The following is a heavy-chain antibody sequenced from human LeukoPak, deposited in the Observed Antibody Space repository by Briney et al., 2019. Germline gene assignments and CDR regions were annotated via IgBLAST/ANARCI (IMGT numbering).Heavy chain of an antibody. D-gene: IGHD2-2*01. CDR3: ARESTYCSSTSWYAYNLFDP. V-gene: IGHV1-69*04. CDR2: IIPIIGIA. CDR1: GCTFSSYA. Sequence: ASVKVSCKASGCTFSSYAISWVRQAPGQGLEWMGRIIPIIGIANYAQKFQGRVTITADKSTSTAYMELSSLRSEDTAVYYCARESTYCSSTSWYAYNLFDPWGQGTLVTVSS. J-gene: IGHJ5*02.